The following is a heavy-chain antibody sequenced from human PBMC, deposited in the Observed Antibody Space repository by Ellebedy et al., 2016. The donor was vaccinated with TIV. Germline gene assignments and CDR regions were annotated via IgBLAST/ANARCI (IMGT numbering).Heavy chain of an antibody. CDR1: GGSISSSSYY. CDR3: AREPPHYYYYGMDV. V-gene: IGHV4-39*07. J-gene: IGHJ6*02. CDR2: IYYSGST. Sequence: SETLSLTXTVSGGSISSSSYYWGWIRQPPGKGLEWIGSIYYSGSTYYNPSLKSRVTISVDTSKNQFSLKLSSVTAADTAVYYCAREPPHYYYYGMDVWGQGTTVTVSS.